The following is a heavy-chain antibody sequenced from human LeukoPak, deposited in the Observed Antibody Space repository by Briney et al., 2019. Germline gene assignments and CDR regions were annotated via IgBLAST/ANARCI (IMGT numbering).Heavy chain of an antibody. CDR3: ARAGEGRVPFDY. CDR2: IYYSGST. J-gene: IGHJ4*02. CDR1: GGSISSYY. D-gene: IGHD7-27*01. Sequence: SETLSLTCTVSGGSISSYYWSWIRQPPGKGLEWIGYIYYSGSTNYNPSLKSRVTISVDTSKNQFSLKLSSVTAADTAVYYCARAGEGRVPFDYWGQGTLVTVSS. V-gene: IGHV4-59*01.